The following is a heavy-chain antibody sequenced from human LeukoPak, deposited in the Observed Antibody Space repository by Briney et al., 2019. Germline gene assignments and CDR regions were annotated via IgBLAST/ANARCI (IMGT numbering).Heavy chain of an antibody. J-gene: IGHJ4*02. V-gene: IGHV4-39*01. CDR2: IYYSGTT. D-gene: IGHD3-9*01. Sequence: PSETLSLTCSVSGGSINSNSHHWDWIRQAPGKGLELLGNIYYSGTTSYNPSLKSRVTISVDTSKNQFSLRLSSVTAADTAVYYCARRGDILTDYAFDYWGQGTLVTVSS. CDR1: GGSINSNSHH. CDR3: ARRGDILTDYAFDY.